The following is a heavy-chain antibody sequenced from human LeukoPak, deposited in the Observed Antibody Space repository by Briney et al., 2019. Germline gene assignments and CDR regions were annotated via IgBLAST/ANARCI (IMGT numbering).Heavy chain of an antibody. J-gene: IGHJ5*02. Sequence: SGTLSLTCAVSGGSISSSNWWSWVRQPPGKGREWIGEIYHSGSTNYNPSLKSRVTISVDKSKNQFSLKLSSVTAADTAVYYCARGIAVAGTDWFDPWGQGTLVTVSS. D-gene: IGHD6-19*01. CDR1: GGSISSSNW. V-gene: IGHV4-4*02. CDR2: IYHSGST. CDR3: ARGIAVAGTDWFDP.